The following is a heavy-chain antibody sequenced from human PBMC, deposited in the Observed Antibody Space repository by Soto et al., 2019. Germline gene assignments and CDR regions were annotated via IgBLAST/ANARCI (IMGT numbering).Heavy chain of an antibody. CDR3: ARDRGYCSGGSCFDAFDI. D-gene: IGHD2-15*01. CDR1: GFTFSSYS. Sequence: GSLRLSCAASGFTFSSYSMNWVRQAPGKGLEWVSSISSSSSYTYYADSVRGRFTISRDNAKNSLYLQMNSLGAEDTAVYYCARDRGYCSGGSCFDAFDIWGQGTMVTVSS. V-gene: IGHV3-21*01. CDR2: ISSSSSYT. J-gene: IGHJ3*02.